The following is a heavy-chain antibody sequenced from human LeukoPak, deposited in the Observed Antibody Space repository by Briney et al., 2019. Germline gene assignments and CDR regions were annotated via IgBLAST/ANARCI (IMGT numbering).Heavy chain of an antibody. CDR1: GFTFGDYA. CDR2: IRSKAYGGTT. V-gene: IGHV3-49*03. CDR3: TGAYTQLGFDP. Sequence: GGSLRLSCTASGFTFGDYAMSWFRQAPGKGLERVGFIRSKAYGGTTEYAASVKGRFTISRDDPKSIAYLQMNSLKTEDTAVYYCTGAYTQLGFDPWGQGTLVTVSS. D-gene: IGHD2-2*01. J-gene: IGHJ5*02.